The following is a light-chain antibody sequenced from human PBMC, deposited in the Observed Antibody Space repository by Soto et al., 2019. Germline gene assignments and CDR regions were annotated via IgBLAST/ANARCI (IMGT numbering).Light chain of an antibody. CDR1: SSDVGSYNF. J-gene: IGLJ1*01. CDR2: EGS. V-gene: IGLV2-23*01. CDR3: CSYAGSSTWV. Sequence: QSALTKPASVSGSPGQSITISCTGTSSDVGSYNFVSWYQQHPGKAPKVMIYEGSKRPSGVSNRFSGSKSGNTASLTISGLQAEDEADYYCCSYAGSSTWVFGTGTQLTVL.